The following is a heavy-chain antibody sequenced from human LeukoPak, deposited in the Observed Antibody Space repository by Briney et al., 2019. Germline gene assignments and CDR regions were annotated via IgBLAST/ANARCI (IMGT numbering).Heavy chain of an antibody. CDR1: GGSISSSTSY. CDR3: ARLLSGSYLQFDY. CDR2: IYYSGST. J-gene: IGHJ4*02. V-gene: IGHV4-61*05. D-gene: IGHD1-26*01. Sequence: PSETLSLTCTVSGGSISSSTSYWGWIRQPPGKGLEWIGYIYYSGSTNYNPSLKSRVTISVDTSKNQFSLKLTSVTAADTAVYYCARLLSGSYLQFDYWGQGTLVTVSS.